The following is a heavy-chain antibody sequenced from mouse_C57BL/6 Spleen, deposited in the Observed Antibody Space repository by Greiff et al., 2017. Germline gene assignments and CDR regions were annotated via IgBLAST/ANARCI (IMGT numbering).Heavy chain of an antibody. CDR1: GFTFSSYA. V-gene: IGHV5-9-1*02. J-gene: IGHJ1*03. D-gene: IGHD4-1*01. Sequence: EVQGVESGEGLVKPGGSLKLSCAASGFTFSSYAMSWVRQTPEKRLEWVAYISSGGDYIYYADTVKGRFTISRDNARNTLYLQMSSLKSEDTAMXYCTRANSRYWYCDVWGTGTTVTVSS. CDR3: TRANSRYWYCDV. CDR2: ISSGGDYI.